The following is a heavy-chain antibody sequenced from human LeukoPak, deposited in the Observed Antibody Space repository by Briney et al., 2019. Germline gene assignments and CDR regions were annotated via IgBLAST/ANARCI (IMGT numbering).Heavy chain of an antibody. CDR2: IRYDGSNK. CDR3: AKGSLEMATITGNDY. D-gene: IGHD5-24*01. J-gene: IGHJ4*02. CDR1: GFTFSSYG. Sequence: PGGSLRLSCAASGFTFSSYGVHWVRQAPGKGLEWVAFIRYDGSNKYYADSVKGRFTISRDNSKNTLYLQMNSLRAEDTAVYYCAKGSLEMATITGNDYWGQGTLVTVSS. V-gene: IGHV3-30*02.